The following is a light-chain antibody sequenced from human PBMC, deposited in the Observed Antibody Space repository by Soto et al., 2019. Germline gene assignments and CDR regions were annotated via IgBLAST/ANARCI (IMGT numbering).Light chain of an antibody. V-gene: IGKV1-5*01. J-gene: IGKJ1*01. Sequence: DIQMTQYNSTLSASVGDRVTITCRASQSISSWLAWYQQKPGKAPKLLIYDASSLESGVPSRFSGRGSGTEFTLTISSLQPDDFATYYCQQYNSYWTFGQGTKV. CDR1: QSISSW. CDR3: QQYNSYWT. CDR2: DAS.